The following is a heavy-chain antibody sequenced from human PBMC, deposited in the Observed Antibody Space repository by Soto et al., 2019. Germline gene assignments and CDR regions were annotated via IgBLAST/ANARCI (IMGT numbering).Heavy chain of an antibody. J-gene: IGHJ4*02. CDR3: ARRASPSVLRYFDWLSF. CDR1: GFTFSSYS. Sequence: PGGSLRLSCAASGFTFSSYSMNWVRQAPGKGLEWVSYISSSSSTIYYADSVKGRFTISRDNAKNSLYLQMNSLRAEDTAVYYCARRASPSVLRYFDWLSFWGQGTLVTVSS. D-gene: IGHD3-9*01. V-gene: IGHV3-48*01. CDR2: ISSSSSTI.